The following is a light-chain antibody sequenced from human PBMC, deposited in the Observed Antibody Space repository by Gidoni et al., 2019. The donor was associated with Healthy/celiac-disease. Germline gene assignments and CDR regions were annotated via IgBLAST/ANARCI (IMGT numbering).Light chain of an antibody. V-gene: IGKV3-20*01. CDR1: QRVSSSY. J-gene: IGKJ2*01. Sequence: DIVLTQSPGTLSLSPGERATLSCRASQRVSSSYLAWYQQKPGQAPRLLIYGASSRATGIPDRFSGSGSGTDFTLTISRLEPEDFAVYYCQQYGSSPPYTFGQXTKLEIK. CDR2: GAS. CDR3: QQYGSSPPYT.